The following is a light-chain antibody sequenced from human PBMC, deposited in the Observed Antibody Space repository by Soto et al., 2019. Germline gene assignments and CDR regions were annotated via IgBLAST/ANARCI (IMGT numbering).Light chain of an antibody. CDR2: RDY. V-gene: IGLV3-9*01. Sequence: SYELTQPLSVSVALGQTATITCGGNNIGGKNVHGYQQKPGQAPVLVIYRDYNRPPGIPERFSRSNSGHTATLTISRVQPGDEADYYCQVWDNRGYVFGTGTKV. J-gene: IGLJ1*01. CDR3: QVWDNRGYV. CDR1: NIGGKN.